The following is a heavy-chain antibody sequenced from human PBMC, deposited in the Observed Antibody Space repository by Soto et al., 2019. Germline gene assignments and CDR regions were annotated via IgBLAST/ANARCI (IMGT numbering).Heavy chain of an antibody. CDR2: IYPGDSDT. D-gene: IGHD6-19*01. CDR3: ARLDSSGWYGMDV. CDR1: GYSFTSYW. V-gene: IGHV5-51*01. J-gene: IGHJ6*02. Sequence: PGESLKISCKGSGYSFTSYWIGWVRQMPGKGLEWMGIIYPGDSDTRYSPSFQGQVTISADKSISTTYLQCSSLKASDTAMYYCARLDSSGWYGMDVWGQGTTVTVSS.